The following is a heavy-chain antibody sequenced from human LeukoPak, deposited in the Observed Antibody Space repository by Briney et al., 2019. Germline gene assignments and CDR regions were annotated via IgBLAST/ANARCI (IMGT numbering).Heavy chain of an antibody. CDR3: ARHQPYSSGWYNAFDI. V-gene: IGHV4-30-2*05. Sequence: PSETLSLTCAVSGGSISSGGYSWSWIRQPPGKGPEWIGYIYHSGSTYYNPSLKSRVTISVDTSKNQFSLKLSSVTAADTAVYYCARHQPYSSGWYNAFDIWGQGTMVTVSS. CDR2: IYHSGST. J-gene: IGHJ3*02. D-gene: IGHD6-19*01. CDR1: GGSISSGGYS.